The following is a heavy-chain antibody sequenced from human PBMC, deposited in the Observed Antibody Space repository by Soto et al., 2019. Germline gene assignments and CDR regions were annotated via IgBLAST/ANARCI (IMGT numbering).Heavy chain of an antibody. J-gene: IGHJ4*02. D-gene: IGHD4-17*01. CDR2: ISDNGGTT. CDR1: EFTFSKYA. Sequence: PGGSLRLSCAASEFTFSKYAMSWVRQAPGKGLEWVSSISDNGGTTYYADSVKGRFTISRDNSKNTLYLQMNSLRAEDTAVYYCAKSDYGVKEYYFDYWGQGTLVTV. V-gene: IGHV3-23*01. CDR3: AKSDYGVKEYYFDY.